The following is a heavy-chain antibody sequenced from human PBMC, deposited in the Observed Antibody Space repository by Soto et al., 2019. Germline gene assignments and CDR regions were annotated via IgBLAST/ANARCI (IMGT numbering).Heavy chain of an antibody. V-gene: IGHV3-23*04. D-gene: IGHD4-17*01. CDR3: TNVSGDQV. CDR2: ISAGRST. Sequence: EVQVVESGGGLVQPGGSLRLSCAASGFTFSNYAMNWVRQAPGKGPEWVSGISAGRSTYYADCVKGRFTISRDNSKSTLLRQMDGVRAADTDLYNCTNVSGDQVWGKGTTVSVSS. J-gene: IGHJ6*04. CDR1: GFTFSNYA.